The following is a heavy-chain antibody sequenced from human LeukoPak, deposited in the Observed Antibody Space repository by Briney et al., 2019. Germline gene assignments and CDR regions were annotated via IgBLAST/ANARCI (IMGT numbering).Heavy chain of an antibody. CDR3: ARGGYAHYYGMDV. Sequence: GALRLSYAASGFTFSSYWMSWVRQAPGKGLEWVANIKQDGSEKYYVDSVKGRFTISRDNAKNSLYLQMNSLRAEDTAVYYCARGGYAHYYGMDVWGQGTTVTVSS. V-gene: IGHV3-7*01. CDR2: IKQDGSEK. D-gene: IGHD5-18*01. CDR1: GFTFSSYW. J-gene: IGHJ6*02.